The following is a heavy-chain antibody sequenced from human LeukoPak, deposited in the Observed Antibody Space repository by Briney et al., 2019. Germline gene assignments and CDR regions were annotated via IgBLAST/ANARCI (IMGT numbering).Heavy chain of an antibody. CDR1: GGTFSSYA. CDR3: SRGYCSGGSCIFDP. Sequence: EASVKVSCKASGGTFSSYAISWVRQAPGQGLEWMGGIIPIFGTANYAQKFQGRVTITTDDSTSTAYMELSSLRSEDTAVYYCSRGYCSGGSCIFDPWGQGTLVTVSS. V-gene: IGHV1-69*05. J-gene: IGHJ5*02. CDR2: IIPIFGTA. D-gene: IGHD2-15*01.